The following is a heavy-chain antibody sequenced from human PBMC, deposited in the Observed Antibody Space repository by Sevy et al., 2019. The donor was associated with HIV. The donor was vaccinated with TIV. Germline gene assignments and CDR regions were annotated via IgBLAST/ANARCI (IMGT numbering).Heavy chain of an antibody. CDR3: ARVRGNLGYGMDV. V-gene: IGHV3-48*01. J-gene: IGHJ6*02. CDR1: GFTFSSYS. D-gene: IGHD3-16*01. Sequence: GGSLRLSCAASGFTFSSYSMNWVRQAPGKGLEWVSYITSSGSTIYYPDSVKGRFTISRDNAKNSLYLQMHSPRGEDTAVYYCARVRGNLGYGMDVWGQGTTVTVSS. CDR2: ITSSGSTI.